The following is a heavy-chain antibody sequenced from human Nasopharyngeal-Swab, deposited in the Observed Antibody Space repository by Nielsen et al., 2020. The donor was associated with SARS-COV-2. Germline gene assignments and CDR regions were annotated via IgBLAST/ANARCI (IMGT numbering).Heavy chain of an antibody. D-gene: IGHD6-19*01. CDR2: IYNSGTT. J-gene: IGHJ5*02. Sequence: WIRQPPWKGLEWIGTIYNSGTTYTNPSLKSRASISIDMSNNQLSLELTSVTAADTAVYYCATPVAVAGRGRWFDPWGQGTLVTVSS. CDR3: ATPVAVAGRGRWFDP. V-gene: IGHV4-39*01.